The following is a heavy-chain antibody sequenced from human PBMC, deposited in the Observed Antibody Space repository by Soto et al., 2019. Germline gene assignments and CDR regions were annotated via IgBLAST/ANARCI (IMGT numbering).Heavy chain of an antibody. V-gene: IGHV1-69*13. J-gene: IGHJ4*02. D-gene: IGHD5-18*01. CDR2: IIPIFGTA. CDR1: GGTFSSYA. Sequence: GASVKVSCKASGGTFSSYAISWVRQAPGQGLEWMGGIIPIFGTANYAQKFQGRVTITADESTSTAYMELSSLRSEDTAVYYCARRGYSLYYFAYWGQGTLVTVSS. CDR3: ARRGYSLYYFAY.